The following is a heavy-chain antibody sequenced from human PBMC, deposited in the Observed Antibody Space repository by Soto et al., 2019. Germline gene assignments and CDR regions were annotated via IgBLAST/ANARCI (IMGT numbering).Heavy chain of an antibody. D-gene: IGHD3-10*01. J-gene: IGHJ6*02. CDR1: GFTFSSYG. CDR3: ARDRQNQYYGSGSRRGMDV. Sequence: QVQLVESGGGVVQPGRSLRLSCAASGFTFSSYGMHWVRQAPGKGLEWVAVIWYDGSNKYYADSVKGRFTISRDNSKNTLYLQMNSLRAEDTAVYYCARDRQNQYYGSGSRRGMDVWGQGTTVTVSS. CDR2: IWYDGSNK. V-gene: IGHV3-33*01.